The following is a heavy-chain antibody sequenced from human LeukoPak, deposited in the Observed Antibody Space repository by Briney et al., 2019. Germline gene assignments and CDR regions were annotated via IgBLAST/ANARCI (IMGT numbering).Heavy chain of an antibody. D-gene: IGHD3-3*01. CDR3: ARTPYYDFWSGDFDY. CDR2: INPSGGST. J-gene: IGHJ4*02. V-gene: IGHV1-46*03. CDR1: GYTFTSYY. Sequence: EASVKVSCKASGYTFTSYYMHWVRQAPEQGLEWMGIINPSGGSTSYAQKFQGRVTMTRDTSTSTVYMELSSLRSEDTAVYYCARTPYYDFWSGDFDYWGQGTLVTVSS.